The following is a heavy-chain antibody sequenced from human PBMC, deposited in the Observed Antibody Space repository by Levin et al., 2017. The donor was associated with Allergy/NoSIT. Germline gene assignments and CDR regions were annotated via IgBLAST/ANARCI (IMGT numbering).Heavy chain of an antibody. CDR3: ARALPYYYDASALEY. D-gene: IGHD3-22*01. V-gene: IGHV3-33*01. J-gene: IGHJ4*02. CDR1: GFTFSSYG. Sequence: GGSLRLSCAASGFTFSSYGMHWVRQAPGKGLEWVTDIWYDGSNEYYADSVKGRFTISRDNSKNMLYLQMNNLRAEDTAIYYCARALPYYYDASALEYWGQGTLVTVSS. CDR2: IWYDGSNE.